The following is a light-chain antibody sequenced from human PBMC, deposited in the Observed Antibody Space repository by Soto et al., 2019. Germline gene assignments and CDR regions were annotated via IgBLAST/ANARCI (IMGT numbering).Light chain of an antibody. CDR3: QQYNNWPPLT. CDR1: QTSDNN. J-gene: IGKJ4*01. V-gene: IGKV3D-15*01. CDR2: GAS. Sequence: EIVMTQSPATLSVSPGDRVTLSCRASQTSDNNLAWYQQRPGQPPRLLIYGASTRANGIPARFSGSGSGTEFTLTISSLQSEDFAVYCCQQYNNWPPLTFGGGTKVEIK.